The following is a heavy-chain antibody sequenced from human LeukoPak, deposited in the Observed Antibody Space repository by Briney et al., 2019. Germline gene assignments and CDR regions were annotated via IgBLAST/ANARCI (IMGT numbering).Heavy chain of an antibody. V-gene: IGHV3-48*03. CDR2: IGSSGSTI. J-gene: IGHJ4*02. CDR1: GFTFSSYE. Sequence: PGGSLRLSCAASGFTFSSYEMNWVRQAPGKGLEWVSYIGSSGSTIYYADSVKGRFTISRDNAKNSLYLQMNSLRAEDTAVYYCARSGYDILTGYYIGGYFDYWGQGTLVTVSS. CDR3: ARSGYDILTGYYIGGYFDY. D-gene: IGHD3-9*01.